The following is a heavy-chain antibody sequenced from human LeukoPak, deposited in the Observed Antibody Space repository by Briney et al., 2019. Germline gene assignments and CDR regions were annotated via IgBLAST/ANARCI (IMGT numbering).Heavy chain of an antibody. J-gene: IGHJ4*02. Sequence: GRSLRLSCAASGFTFSSYAMHWVRQAPGKGLEWVANIKQDGSETSHVDSVKGRFTISRDNPKNSLYLQMNGLRAEDTAVYYCARDRGGVQLGYWGQGTLVTVSS. CDR3: ARDRGGVQLGY. CDR2: IKQDGSET. CDR1: GFTFSSYA. D-gene: IGHD1-1*01. V-gene: IGHV3-7*01.